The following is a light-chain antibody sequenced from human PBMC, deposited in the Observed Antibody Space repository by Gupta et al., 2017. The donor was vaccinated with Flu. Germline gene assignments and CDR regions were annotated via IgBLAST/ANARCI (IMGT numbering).Light chain of an antibody. J-gene: IGLJ2*01. CDR1: TLSTKD. CDR3: QSADNSGTYVV. Sequence: YELTQPPSVPVSPGQTATITCSGNTLSTKDTYWYQQKPGQAPLLVIFKDTERPSGIPERFSGSNSGTTVTLTISGVQAEDEAAYYCQSADNSGTYVVFGGGTKLTV. V-gene: IGLV3-25*03. CDR2: KDT.